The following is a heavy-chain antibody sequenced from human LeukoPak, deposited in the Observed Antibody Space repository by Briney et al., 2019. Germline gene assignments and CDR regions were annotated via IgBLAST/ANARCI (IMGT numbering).Heavy chain of an antibody. D-gene: IGHD6-19*01. CDR1: GFTFSSYA. V-gene: IGHV3-23*01. J-gene: IGHJ2*01. CDR3: AKTPSGWYWYFDL. Sequence: GGSLRLSCAASGFTFSSYAMSWVRQAPGKELEWVSAISGSGGSTYYADSVKGRFTISRDNSKNTLYLQMNSLRAEDTAVYYCAKTPSGWYWYFDLWGRGTLVTVSS. CDR2: ISGSGGST.